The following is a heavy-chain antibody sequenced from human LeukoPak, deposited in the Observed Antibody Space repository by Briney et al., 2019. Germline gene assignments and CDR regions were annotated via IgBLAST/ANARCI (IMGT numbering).Heavy chain of an antibody. CDR3: ARLTRGYSYGLDY. D-gene: IGHD5-18*01. CDR1: GGSLSSSSYY. CDR2: IYYSGTT. Sequence: PSETLSLTCTVSGGSLSSSSYYWGWIRQPPGKGLEWIGSIYYSGTTYYNPSLKSRVTISVDTSKNQFSLKLSSVTAADTAVYYCARLTRGYSYGLDYWGQGTLVTVSS. J-gene: IGHJ4*02. V-gene: IGHV4-39*01.